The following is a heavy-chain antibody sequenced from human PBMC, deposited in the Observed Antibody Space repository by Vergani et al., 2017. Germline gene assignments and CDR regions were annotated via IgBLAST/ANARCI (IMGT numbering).Heavy chain of an antibody. Sequence: QVQLVESGGGVVQPGGSLRLACAASGFSFRSNGMHWVRQAPGKGLEWVAFIRYDGGKTYYVDSVKGRFTISRDNSKNTVFLQMTRLRAEDTAVYYCAKMGSVVVTEVAYYFDYWGQGTLVTVSS. V-gene: IGHV3-30*02. D-gene: IGHD2-21*02. CDR3: AKMGSVVVTEVAYYFDY. CDR1: GFSFRSNG. J-gene: IGHJ4*02. CDR2: IRYDGGKT.